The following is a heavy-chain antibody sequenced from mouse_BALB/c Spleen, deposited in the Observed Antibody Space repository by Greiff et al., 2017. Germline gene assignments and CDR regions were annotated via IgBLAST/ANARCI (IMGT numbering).Heavy chain of an antibody. CDR3: ARENYAWGAMDY. CDR2: ISSGSSTI. Sequence: EVKLQESGGGLVQPGGSRKLSCAASGFTFSSFGMHWVRQAPEKGLEWVAYISSGSSTIYYADTVKGRFTISRDNPKNTLFLQMTSLRSEDTAMYYCARENYAWGAMDYWGQGTSVTVSS. D-gene: IGHD1-1*02. V-gene: IGHV5-17*02. J-gene: IGHJ4*01. CDR1: GFTFSSFG.